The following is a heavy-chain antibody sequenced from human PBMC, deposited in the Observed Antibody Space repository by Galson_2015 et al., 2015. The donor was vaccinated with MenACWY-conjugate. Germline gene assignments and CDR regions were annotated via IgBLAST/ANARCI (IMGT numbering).Heavy chain of an antibody. CDR1: GFSFSSYD. CDR2: ISNDGSNK. D-gene: IGHD6-13*01. V-gene: IGHV3-30*18. CDR3: AKDLSIAAAGLKYRFGLDV. Sequence: SLRLSCAAAGFSFSSYDMHWVRQAPGKGLEWVAVISNDGSNKHHADSVKGRCTISRDNSKNTLYLQMNSLRPEDTAVYYCAKDLSIAAAGLKYRFGLDVWGQGTTVTVSS. J-gene: IGHJ6*02.